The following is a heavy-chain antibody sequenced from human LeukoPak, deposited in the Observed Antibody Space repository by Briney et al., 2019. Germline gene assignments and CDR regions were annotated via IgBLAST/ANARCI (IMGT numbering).Heavy chain of an antibody. Sequence: GGSLRLSCAASGLTFSSYAMSWVRQAPGKGLEWVSAISGSGGSTYYADSVKGRFTISRDNSKNTLYLQMNSLRAEDTAVYYCAKEQLDYYGDNESFDYWGQGTLVTVSS. D-gene: IGHD4-17*01. V-gene: IGHV3-23*01. CDR1: GLTFSSYA. J-gene: IGHJ4*02. CDR2: ISGSGGST. CDR3: AKEQLDYYGDNESFDY.